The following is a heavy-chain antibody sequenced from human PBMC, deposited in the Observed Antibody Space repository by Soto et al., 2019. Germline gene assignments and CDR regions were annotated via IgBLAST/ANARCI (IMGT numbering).Heavy chain of an antibody. D-gene: IGHD5-18*01. CDR1: GFTFSSFW. Sequence: EVQLVESGGGLVQPGGSLRLSCAASGFTFSSFWMSWVRQAPGKGLEWVANIKQDGSEKYYVDSVKGRFTISRDNAKNSLYLQMNSLRAEDTAVYYCVRHGSVDTTNWFDPWGQGILVTVSS. J-gene: IGHJ5*02. V-gene: IGHV3-7*03. CDR3: VRHGSVDTTNWFDP. CDR2: IKQDGSEK.